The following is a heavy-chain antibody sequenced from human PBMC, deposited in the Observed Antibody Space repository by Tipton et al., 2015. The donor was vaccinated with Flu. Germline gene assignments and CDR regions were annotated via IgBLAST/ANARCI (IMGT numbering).Heavy chain of an antibody. V-gene: IGHV4-4*07. Sequence: TLSLTCTVSGGSISSYYWSWIRQPAGKGLEWIGRIYTSGSTNYNPSLKSRVTISVDTSKNQFSLKLSSVTAADTAVYYCARTPTWNPYYDFWSGLDYAFDIWGQGTMVTVSS. J-gene: IGHJ3*02. CDR3: ARTPTWNPYYDFWSGLDYAFDI. D-gene: IGHD3-3*01. CDR2: IYTSGST. CDR1: GGSISSYY.